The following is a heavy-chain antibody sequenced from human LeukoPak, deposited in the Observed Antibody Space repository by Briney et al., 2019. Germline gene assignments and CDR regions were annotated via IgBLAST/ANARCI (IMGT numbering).Heavy chain of an antibody. CDR3: ARGRANLDYYGSGGSNWFDP. CDR2: INPNSGGT. D-gene: IGHD3-10*01. V-gene: IGHV1-2*02. Sequence: GASVKVSCKASGYTFTSYDINWVRQATGQGLEWMGWINPNSGGTNYAQKFQGRVTMTRDTSISTAYMELSRLRSDDTAVYYCARGRANLDYYGSGGSNWFDPWGQGTLVTVSS. J-gene: IGHJ5*02. CDR1: GYTFTSYD.